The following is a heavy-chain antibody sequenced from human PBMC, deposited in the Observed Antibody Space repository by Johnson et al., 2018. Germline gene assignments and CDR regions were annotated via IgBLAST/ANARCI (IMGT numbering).Heavy chain of an antibody. CDR2: IYSSGSI. J-gene: IGHJ6*02. D-gene: IGHD6-13*01. CDR3: ARDQGNYGMDG. CDR1: SGSISNYY. V-gene: IGHV4-59*01. Sequence: QVQLQESGPGLVKPSETLSLTCTVFSGSISNYYWSWIRQSPGKGLEWIGFIYSSGSINYNPSLKSRVTMSLDTSKKQFSLKLRSVTAEDTAVYYCARDQGNYGMDGWGQGTTVTVSS.